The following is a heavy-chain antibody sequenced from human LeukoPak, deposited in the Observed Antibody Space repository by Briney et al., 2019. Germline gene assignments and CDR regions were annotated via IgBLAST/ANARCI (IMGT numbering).Heavy chain of an antibody. Sequence: GGSLRLPCAASGFTFSSAWMSWVRPAPGKGLEWVGRIKSKTHGGTTDYAAPVKGRFTISRDDSKNIFYLQMNSLKTEDTAVYYCTTSPVPGLDYWGQGTLVTVSS. CDR3: TTSPVPGLDY. J-gene: IGHJ4*02. D-gene: IGHD6-19*01. CDR1: GFTFSSAW. CDR2: IKSKTHGGTT. V-gene: IGHV3-15*01.